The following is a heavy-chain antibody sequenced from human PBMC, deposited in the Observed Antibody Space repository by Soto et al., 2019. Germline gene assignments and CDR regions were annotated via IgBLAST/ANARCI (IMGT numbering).Heavy chain of an antibody. CDR3: ATAYDSGFDP. V-gene: IGHV1-18*04. D-gene: IGHD5-12*01. CDR1: GYPFSKYG. Sequence: QLQLVQSGAEVERPGASVRVSCKAYGYPFSKYGISWIRQAPGQGLEWMGWIKPDNGDTNYAQKFQGRVTMTTDPYSNTAYMERRRLRSDDTAVYYCATAYDSGFDPWGQGTLVSVSS. CDR2: IKPDNGDT. J-gene: IGHJ5*02.